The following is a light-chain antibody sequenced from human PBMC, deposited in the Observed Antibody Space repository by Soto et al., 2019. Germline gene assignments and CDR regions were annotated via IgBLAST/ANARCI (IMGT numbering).Light chain of an antibody. CDR2: DAS. Sequence: EIVLTLSPATLSLSPGERATLSCRASQSIRTYLAWYQQKPGQAPRLLMYDASTRATDIPARFSGSGSGTDFTLTINSLAPEDFAVYYCQQRSSWWTFGQGTKVDI. CDR3: QQRSSWWT. CDR1: QSIRTY. J-gene: IGKJ1*01. V-gene: IGKV3-11*01.